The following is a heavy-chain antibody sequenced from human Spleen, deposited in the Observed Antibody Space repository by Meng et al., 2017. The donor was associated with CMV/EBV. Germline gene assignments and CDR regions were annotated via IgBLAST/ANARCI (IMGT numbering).Heavy chain of an antibody. J-gene: IGHJ4*02. D-gene: IGHD6-13*01. CDR2: IKQDGGET. Sequence: GESLKISCVASGFTFSSYWMSWVRQAPGKGLEWVANIKQDGGETYYVDSVKGRFTISRDNAKNSLYLQMSSLRAEDTAVYYCAKEASHSSSWCAARIDYWGQGTLVTVSS. CDR1: GFTFSSYW. CDR3: AKEASHSSSWCAARIDY. V-gene: IGHV3-7*01.